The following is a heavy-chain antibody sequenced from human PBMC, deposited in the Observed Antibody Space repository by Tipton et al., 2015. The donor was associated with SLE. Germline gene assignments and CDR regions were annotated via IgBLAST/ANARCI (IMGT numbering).Heavy chain of an antibody. J-gene: IGHJ4*02. D-gene: IGHD4-17*01. CDR2: IYYSGST. CDR3: AKDYNHDNADYN. Sequence: TLSLTCTVSGGSISSGGYYWSWIRQHPGKGLEWIGYIYYSGSTYYNPSLKSRVTISVDKSKNQFSLKLSSVTVADTAVYYCAKDYNHDNADYNWGQGTLVIVSS. V-gene: IGHV4-31*03. CDR1: GGSISSGGYY.